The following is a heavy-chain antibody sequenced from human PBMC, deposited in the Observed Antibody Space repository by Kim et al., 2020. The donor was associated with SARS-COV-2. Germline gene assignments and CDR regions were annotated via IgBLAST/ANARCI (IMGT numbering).Heavy chain of an antibody. Sequence: SETLSLTCAVYGGSFSGYYWSWIRQPPGKGLEWIGEINHSGSTNYNPSLKSRVTISVDTSKNQFSLKLSSVTAADTAVYYCAVADYDFWSGYYKSFDYWG. D-gene: IGHD3-3*01. CDR2: INHSGST. V-gene: IGHV4-34*01. J-gene: IGHJ4*01. CDR3: AVADYDFWSGYYKSFDY. CDR1: GGSFSGYY.